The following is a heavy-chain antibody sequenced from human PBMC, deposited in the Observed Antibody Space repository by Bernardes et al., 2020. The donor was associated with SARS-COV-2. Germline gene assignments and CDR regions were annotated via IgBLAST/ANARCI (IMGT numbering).Heavy chain of an antibody. CDR2: FHSSGST. CDR3: ARVQSVSFWYLDL. V-gene: IGHV4-59*01. CDR1: DGSISSFS. J-gene: IGHJ2*01. D-gene: IGHD2-2*01. Sequence: SETLSLTCSVSDGSISSFSWSWLRQPPGKGLEWISLFHSSGSTKYNPSLESRVTISIDTSTNQFSLKLSSVTAADTAIYYCARVQSVSFWYLDLWGRGTLVTVSS.